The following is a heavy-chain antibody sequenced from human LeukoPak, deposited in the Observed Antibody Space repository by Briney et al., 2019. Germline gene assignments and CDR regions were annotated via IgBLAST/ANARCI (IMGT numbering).Heavy chain of an antibody. CDR1: GFTFSSYG. Sequence: GRSLRLSCAASGFTFSSYGMHWVRQAPGKGLEWVAVIWYDGSNKYYADSVKGRFTISRDNSKNTLYLQMNSLRAEDTAVYYCARADSSGWYRSWGQGTLVTVSS. CDR2: IWYDGSNK. V-gene: IGHV3-33*08. J-gene: IGHJ4*02. CDR3: ARADSSGWYRS. D-gene: IGHD6-19*01.